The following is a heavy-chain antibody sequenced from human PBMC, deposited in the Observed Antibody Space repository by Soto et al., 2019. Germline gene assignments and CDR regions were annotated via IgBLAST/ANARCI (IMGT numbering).Heavy chain of an antibody. D-gene: IGHD3-22*01. J-gene: IGHJ4*01. Sequence: GGSLRLSCAASGFTFSSYGMHWARQAPGKGLEWVAVISYDGSNKYYADSVKGRFTISADKSISTAYLQWSSLKASDTAIYYCARSFFDSFDYWGHGTLVTVSS. CDR2: ISYDGSNK. CDR1: GFTFSSYG. CDR3: ARSFFDSFDY. V-gene: IGHV3-30*03.